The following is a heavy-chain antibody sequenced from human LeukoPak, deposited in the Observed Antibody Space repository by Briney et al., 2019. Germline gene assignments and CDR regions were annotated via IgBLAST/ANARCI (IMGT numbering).Heavy chain of an antibody. CDR1: GFTFSSYA. CDR2: IYSGGST. D-gene: IGHD3-22*01. V-gene: IGHV3-66*01. J-gene: IGHJ4*02. Sequence: GWSLRLSCAASGFTFSSYAMSWVRQAPGKGLEWVSVIYSGGSTYYADSVKGRFTISRDNSKNTLYLQMNSLRAEDTAVYYCARVRTYYDSSGYSKAPDYWGQGTLVTVSS. CDR3: ARVRTYYDSSGYSKAPDY.